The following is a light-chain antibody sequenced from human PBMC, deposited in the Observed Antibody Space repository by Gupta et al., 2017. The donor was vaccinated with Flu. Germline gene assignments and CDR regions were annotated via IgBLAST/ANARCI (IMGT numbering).Light chain of an antibody. Sequence: GDRVTITCRASQGISNYLAWYQQKPGKVPELLNYAASTLQSGVPSRFSGSGSGTDFTLTISSLQPEDVATYFCQKYNSAPRTFGQGTKVEIK. J-gene: IGKJ1*01. CDR3: QKYNSAPRT. CDR1: QGISNY. CDR2: AAS. V-gene: IGKV1-27*01.